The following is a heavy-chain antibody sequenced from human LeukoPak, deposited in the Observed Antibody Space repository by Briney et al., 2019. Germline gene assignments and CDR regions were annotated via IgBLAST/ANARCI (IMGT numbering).Heavy chain of an antibody. Sequence: PSETLTLTCTVSGDPNRGYYWSWLRQPPGGGLEWIGYNYYRGSATYNPSLKGRVTMSVDTSKNQFSLRLSSVTAADTAVYYCARLIGPRGAGTNFDYWGQGTLVRVSS. D-gene: IGHD6-13*01. J-gene: IGHJ4*02. V-gene: IGHV4-59*08. CDR2: NYYRGSA. CDR1: GDPNRGYY. CDR3: ARLIGPRGAGTNFDY.